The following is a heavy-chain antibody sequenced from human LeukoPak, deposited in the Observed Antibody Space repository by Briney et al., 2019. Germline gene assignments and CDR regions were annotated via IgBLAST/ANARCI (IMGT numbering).Heavy chain of an antibody. J-gene: IGHJ4*02. CDR2: INNDGSGT. CDR1: GFTFSSYW. V-gene: IGHV3-74*01. D-gene: IGHD3-22*01. CDR3: ARMPYYYDSSGYYGRDY. Sequence: PGGSLRLSCAASGFTFSSYWMHWVRQAPGKGPVWVSRINNDGSGTTYADSVKGRFTISRDDAKNTLYLQMNSLRAEDTAVYYCARMPYYYDSSGYYGRDYWGQGTLVTVSS.